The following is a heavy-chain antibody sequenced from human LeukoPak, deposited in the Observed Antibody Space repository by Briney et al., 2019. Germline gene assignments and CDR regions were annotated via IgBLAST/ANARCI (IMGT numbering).Heavy chain of an antibody. CDR2: ISSSGST. D-gene: IGHD1-1*01. Sequence: SETLSLTCTVSGGSFSGGSFSSYYWNWIRQPPGKRLEWLAYISSSGSTTYNPSLSSRGTISLDRSKNQFSLNLKSVTAADTVVYYCARMVGGGYYWGYFDYWGQGALVTVSS. V-gene: IGHV4-4*09. J-gene: IGHJ4*02. CDR3: ARMVGGGYYWGYFDY. CDR1: GGSFSGGSFSSYY.